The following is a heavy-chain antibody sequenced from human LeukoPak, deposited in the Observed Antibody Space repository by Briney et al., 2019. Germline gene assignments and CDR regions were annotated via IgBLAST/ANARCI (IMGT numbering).Heavy chain of an antibody. J-gene: IGHJ4*02. D-gene: IGHD2-15*01. CDR2: HRNKANSYTT. Sequence: PGGSLRLSCAASGFTFSDHLMDWVRQGPGKGLEWVARHRNKANSYTTDYAASVKGRFTISRDDSKNSLYLRMNSLKTEDTAVYYCVSGFCSGGSCYSEPFGYWGQGTLVTVSS. V-gene: IGHV3-72*01. CDR1: GFTFSDHL. CDR3: VSGFCSGGSCYSEPFGY.